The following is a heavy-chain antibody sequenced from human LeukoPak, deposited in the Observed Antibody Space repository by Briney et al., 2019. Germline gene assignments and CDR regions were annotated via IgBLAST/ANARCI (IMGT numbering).Heavy chain of an antibody. J-gene: IGHJ4*02. V-gene: IGHV4-34*01. CDR2: INHSGST. CDR1: GCSFSGYY. Sequence: PSETLSLTCAVYGCSFSGYYWSWIRQPPGKGLEWIGEINHSGSTNYNPSLKSRVTISVDTSKNQFSLKLSSVTAADTAVYYCARGSSWFDYWGQGTLVTVSS. CDR3: ARGSSWFDY. D-gene: IGHD6-13*01.